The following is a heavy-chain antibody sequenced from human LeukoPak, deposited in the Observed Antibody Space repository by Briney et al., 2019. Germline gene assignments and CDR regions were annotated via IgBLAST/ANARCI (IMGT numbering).Heavy chain of an antibody. D-gene: IGHD2-15*01. CDR1: GFTFSSYA. Sequence: GGSLRLSCAASGFTFSSYAMSWVRQAPGKGLEWVSSMSGGGGATYYADSVKGRFTISRDNSKNTLYLQMNSLRAEDTAVYYCAKDLVSVGFYYCGLDVWGKGTTVTASS. V-gene: IGHV3-23*01. CDR2: MSGGGGAT. CDR3: AKDLVSVGFYYCGLDV. J-gene: IGHJ6*04.